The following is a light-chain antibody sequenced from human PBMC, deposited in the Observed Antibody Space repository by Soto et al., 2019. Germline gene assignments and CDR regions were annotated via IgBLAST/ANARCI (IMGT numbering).Light chain of an antibody. V-gene: IGKV1-8*01. CDR1: QGISSY. Sequence: AIRMTQSPSSLSASTGDRVTITCRASQGISSYLAWYQQKPGKAPKLLIYAASTLQSGVASRFSGSGSGTDFTLTISCLQSEDFATYYCQQYYSYPRAFGPGTKVDIK. CDR2: AAS. CDR3: QQYYSYPRA. J-gene: IGKJ3*01.